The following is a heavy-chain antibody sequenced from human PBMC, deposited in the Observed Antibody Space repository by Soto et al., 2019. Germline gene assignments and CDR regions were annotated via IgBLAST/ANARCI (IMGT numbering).Heavy chain of an antibody. CDR1: GGSISSGGYY. CDR2: IYYSGST. CDR3: ARDRGGYNWNYNWFDP. Sequence: PSETLSLTXTVSGGSISSGGYYWSWIRQHPGKGLEWIGYIYYSGSTYYNPSLKSRVTISVDTSKNQFSLKLSSVTAADTAVYYCARDRGGYNWNYNWFDPWGQGTLVTVSS. V-gene: IGHV4-31*02. D-gene: IGHD1-7*01. J-gene: IGHJ5*02.